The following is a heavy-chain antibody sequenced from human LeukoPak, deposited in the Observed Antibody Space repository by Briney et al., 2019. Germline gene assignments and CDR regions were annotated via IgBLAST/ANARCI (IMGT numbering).Heavy chain of an antibody. CDR1: GYTFTGYY. D-gene: IGHD3-10*01. CDR2: INPNSGGT. CDR3: ARVNYYGPLNWFDP. Sequence: GASVKVSCKASGYTFTGYYMHWVRQAPGQGLEWMGWINPNSGGTNYAQKFQGRVTMTRDTSISTAYMELSRLRSDDTAVYYCARVNYYGPLNWFDPWGQGTLVTVSS. J-gene: IGHJ5*02. V-gene: IGHV1-2*02.